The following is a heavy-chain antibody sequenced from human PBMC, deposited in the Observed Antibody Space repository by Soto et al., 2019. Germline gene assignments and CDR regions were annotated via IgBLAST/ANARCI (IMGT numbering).Heavy chain of an antibody. J-gene: IGHJ4*02. D-gene: IGHD2-21*01. CDR2: IKSKTDGGTT. Sequence: GGSLRLSCAASGFTFSNAWMNWVRQAPGKGLEWVGRIKSKTDGGTTDYAAPVKGRFTISRDDSKNTLYLQMNSLKTEDTAVYYCTPAVADLPRFDYWGQGTLVTVSS. CDR3: TPAVADLPRFDY. V-gene: IGHV3-15*07. CDR1: GFTFSNAW.